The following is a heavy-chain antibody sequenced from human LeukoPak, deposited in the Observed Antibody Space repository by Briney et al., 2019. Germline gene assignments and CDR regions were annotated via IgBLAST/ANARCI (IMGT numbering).Heavy chain of an antibody. CDR3: ARRRYTSGWASFDY. J-gene: IGHJ4*02. CDR2: IYPGDSDT. V-gene: IGHV5-51*01. Sequence: GESLKISCKGSGYDFSNYWIGWVRQMPGKGLERMGIIYPGDSDTRYGPSFQGQVTVSADKSNTTAYLQWSSLEASDTAMYYCARRRYTSGWASFDYWGQGTLVTVSS. D-gene: IGHD6-19*01. CDR1: GYDFSNYW.